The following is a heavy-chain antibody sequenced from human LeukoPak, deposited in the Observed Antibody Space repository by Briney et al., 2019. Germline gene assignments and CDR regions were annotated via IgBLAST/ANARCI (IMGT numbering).Heavy chain of an antibody. CDR3: ARGPLAYYDSSGYYDY. V-gene: IGHV4-34*01. D-gene: IGHD3-22*01. J-gene: IGHJ4*02. CDR2: INHSGST. CDR1: GGSFSGYY. Sequence: SETLSLTCAVYGGSFSGYYWSWIRQPPGKGLEWIGEINHSGSTNYNPSLKSRVTMSVDTSKNQFSLKLSSVTAADTAVYYCARGPLAYYDSSGYYDYWGQGTLVTVSS.